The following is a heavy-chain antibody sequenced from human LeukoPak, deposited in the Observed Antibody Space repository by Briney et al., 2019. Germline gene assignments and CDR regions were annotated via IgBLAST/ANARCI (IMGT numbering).Heavy chain of an antibody. Sequence: GGSLRLSCAASGFTFSGYSMNWVRQAPGKGLEWVSSITRSGSHKYYADSVEGRFAVSRDNTKNSLYLQMNSLRAEDTAVYYCVRACGGDCYLGDYWGQGTLVTVSS. V-gene: IGHV3-21*01. CDR3: VRACGGDCYLGDY. CDR1: GFTFSGYS. J-gene: IGHJ4*02. D-gene: IGHD2-21*02. CDR2: ITRSGSHK.